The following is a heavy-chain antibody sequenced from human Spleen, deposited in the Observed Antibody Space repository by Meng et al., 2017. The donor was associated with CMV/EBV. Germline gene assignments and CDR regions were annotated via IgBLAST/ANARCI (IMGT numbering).Heavy chain of an antibody. Sequence: GGSLRLSCAASGFTFSDYYMSWIRQAPGKGLEWVSYISSSGDSISYADSVKGRFTISRDNAKNSLFLQMNSLRAEDTAIYYCARGRKFGDPSGLCLDYWGQGTVVTVSS. D-gene: IGHD4-17*01. CDR1: GFTFSDYY. J-gene: IGHJ4*02. CDR2: ISSSGDSI. V-gene: IGHV3-11*01. CDR3: ARGRKFGDPSGLCLDY.